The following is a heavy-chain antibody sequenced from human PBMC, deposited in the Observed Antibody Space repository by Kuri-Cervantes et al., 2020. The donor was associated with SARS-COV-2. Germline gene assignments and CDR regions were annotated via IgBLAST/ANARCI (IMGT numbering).Heavy chain of an antibody. Sequence: SVKVSCKASGGTFSSYAISWVRQAPGQGLEWMGGIIPILGTANYAQKFQGRVTMTEDTSTDTAYMELSSLRSEDTAVYYCATGYLPSLTGDGPHYFDYWGQGTLVTVSS. CDR1: GGTFSSYA. CDR2: IIPILGTA. V-gene: IGHV1-69*10. D-gene: IGHD7-27*01. CDR3: ATGYLPSLTGDGPHYFDY. J-gene: IGHJ4*02.